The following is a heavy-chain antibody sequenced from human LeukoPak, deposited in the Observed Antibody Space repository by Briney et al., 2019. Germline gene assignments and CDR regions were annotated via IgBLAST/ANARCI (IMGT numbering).Heavy chain of an antibody. J-gene: IGHJ4*02. D-gene: IGHD2-21*02. CDR1: GDSVSSPSAA. V-gene: IGHV6-1*01. CDR2: TYYRSKWRY. Sequence: SQTLSLTCAISGDSVSSPSAAWNWLRQSPSGGLEWLGRTYYRSKWRYDYSGSVRSRISINPETSKNQFSLHLNSVTPEDTAVYYCSREVAYCGDDCYSAEFDYWGQGILVTVSS. CDR3: SREVAYCGDDCYSAEFDY.